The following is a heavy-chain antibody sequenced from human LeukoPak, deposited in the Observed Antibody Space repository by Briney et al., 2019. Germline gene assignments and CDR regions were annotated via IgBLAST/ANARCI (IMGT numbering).Heavy chain of an antibody. Sequence: PGGSLRLSCAASGFTFSSYGMHWVRQAPGKGLEWVAFIRYDGTDKYYAGSVKGRFTISRDNSKNTLYLQMNSLRAEDTAVYYCAKLQLYYDILTGPLVEHWRQGTLVTVSS. D-gene: IGHD3-9*01. J-gene: IGHJ4*02. V-gene: IGHV3-30*02. CDR2: IRYDGTDK. CDR3: AKLQLYYDILTGPLVEH. CDR1: GFTFSSYG.